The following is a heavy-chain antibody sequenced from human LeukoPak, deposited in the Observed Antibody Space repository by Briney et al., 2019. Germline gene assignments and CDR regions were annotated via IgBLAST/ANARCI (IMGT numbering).Heavy chain of an antibody. CDR2: ITNDGSST. V-gene: IGHV3-74*01. CDR1: GLTFSSHW. J-gene: IGHJ4*02. D-gene: IGHD4-17*01. CDR3: ARAYGDPGYYFDY. Sequence: GGSLRLSCAASGLTFSSHWMHWVRQAPGKGLVWVSRITNDGSSTTYADSVKGRFTISRDNAKNMLYLQVNSLRAEDTAVYYCARAYGDPGYYFDYWGQGTLVTVSS.